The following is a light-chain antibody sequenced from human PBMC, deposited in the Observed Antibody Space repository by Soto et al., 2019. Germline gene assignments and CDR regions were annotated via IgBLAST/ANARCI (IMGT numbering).Light chain of an antibody. CDR1: QSVSSSF. CDR3: QHYRSSWT. CDR2: GTS. V-gene: IGKV3-20*01. Sequence: EIVLTQSPGTLSLSPGERATLSCRASQSVSSSFLAWYQQKPGQPPRLLIYGTSSRATGIPERFSGSGSGTEFTLTISRLEPEDFAVYYCQHYRSSWTFGRGTKVEVK. J-gene: IGKJ1*01.